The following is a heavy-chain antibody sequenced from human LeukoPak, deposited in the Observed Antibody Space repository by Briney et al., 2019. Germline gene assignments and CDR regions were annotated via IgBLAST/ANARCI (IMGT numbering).Heavy chain of an antibody. Sequence: PGGSVRLSCAASGFTFSSYSMNWVRQAPGKGLEWVSSISSSSSTIYYADSVKGRFTISRDNAKNSLYLQMNSLRAEDTAVYYCARRAIVGATNPILQWFDPWGQGTLVTVSS. CDR1: GFTFSSYS. V-gene: IGHV3-48*01. CDR2: ISSSSSTI. CDR3: ARRAIVGATNPILQWFDP. D-gene: IGHD1-26*01. J-gene: IGHJ5*02.